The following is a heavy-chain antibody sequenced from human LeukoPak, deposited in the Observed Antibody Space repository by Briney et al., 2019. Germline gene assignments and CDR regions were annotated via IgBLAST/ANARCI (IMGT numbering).Heavy chain of an antibody. D-gene: IGHD2-15*01. CDR3: TRDLGCGGGSCYRYYDY. Sequence: GGSLRLSCTASGFTFGDYAVSWVRQAPGKGLEWVGFIRSKAYGGTTEYAASVKGRFTISRDDSKGIAYLQMNSLKTEDTAVYYCTRDLGCGGGSCYRYYDYWGQGTLVTVSS. V-gene: IGHV3-49*04. CDR2: IRSKAYGGTT. J-gene: IGHJ4*02. CDR1: GFTFGDYA.